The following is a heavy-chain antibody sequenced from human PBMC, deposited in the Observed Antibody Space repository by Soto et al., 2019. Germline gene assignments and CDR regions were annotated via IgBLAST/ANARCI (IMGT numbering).Heavy chain of an antibody. CDR1: GGSITSGAYY. CDR2: IHYSGRT. D-gene: IGHD3-22*01. CDR3: ARYYFDSSGYSNWFDP. V-gene: IGHV4-31*11. Sequence: PSETLSLTCAVSGGSITSGAYYWTWIRQHPGKGLEWIAYIHYSGRTYYNPSLKSRVTISVDTSNNQFSLKLSSVTAADTAVYYXARYYFDSSGYSNWFDPWGQGTLVTVSS. J-gene: IGHJ5*02.